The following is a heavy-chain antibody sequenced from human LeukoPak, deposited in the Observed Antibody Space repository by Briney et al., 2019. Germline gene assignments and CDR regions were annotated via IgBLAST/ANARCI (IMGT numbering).Heavy chain of an antibody. D-gene: IGHD1-26*01. CDR3: TTHQVPIVGAIDY. CDR2: IQSNSNGGTT. J-gene: IGHJ4*02. CDR1: GFTFSDAW. V-gene: IGHV3-15*01. Sequence: GGSLRLSCAGSGFTFSDAWMSWVRQAPGKGLEWVGHIQSNSNGGTTDYAAPVKGRFTISRDDSKNTLYLQMNSLKTEDTAVYYCTTHQVPIVGAIDYWGQGTLVTVSS.